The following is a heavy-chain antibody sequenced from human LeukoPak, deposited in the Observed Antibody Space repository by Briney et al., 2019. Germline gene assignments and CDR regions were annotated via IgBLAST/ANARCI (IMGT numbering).Heavy chain of an antibody. CDR2: INPSGGST. J-gene: IGHJ4*02. Sequence: GASVKVSCKASGYTFTSYYMHWVRQAPGQGLEWMGIINPSGGSTSYAQKFQGRVTMTRDTSTSTVYMELSSLRSEDTAVYYCAKDRIAVAGTNAFDIWGQGTLVTVSS. V-gene: IGHV1-46*01. CDR3: AKDRIAVAGTNAFDI. D-gene: IGHD6-19*01. CDR1: GYTFTSYY.